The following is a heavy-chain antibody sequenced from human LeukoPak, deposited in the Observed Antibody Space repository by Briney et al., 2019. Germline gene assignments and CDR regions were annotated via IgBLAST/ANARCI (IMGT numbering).Heavy chain of an antibody. D-gene: IGHD5-12*01. V-gene: IGHV4-34*01. CDR2: INHSGST. Sequence: SETLSLTCAVYGGSFSGYYWSWIRQPPGKGLEWIGEINHSGSTNYNPSLKSRVTISVDTSKNQFSLKLSSVTAADTAVYYCARHSGPYSGYHDRAFDIWGQGTMVTVSS. CDR1: GGSFSGYY. J-gene: IGHJ3*02. CDR3: ARHSGPYSGYHDRAFDI.